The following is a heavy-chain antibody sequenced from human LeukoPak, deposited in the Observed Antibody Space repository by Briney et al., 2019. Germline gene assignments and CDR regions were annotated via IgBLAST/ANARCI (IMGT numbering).Heavy chain of an antibody. J-gene: IGHJ3*02. D-gene: IGHD3-22*01. CDR3: AKGLRKIYYDSSGPLEDAFDI. Sequence: GRSLRLSCAVSGFTFSSYGMHWVRQAPGKGLEWVAVISYDGSNKYYADSVKGRFTISRDNSKNTLYLQMNSLRAEDTAVYYCAKGLRKIYYDSSGPLEDAFDIWGQGTMVTVSS. V-gene: IGHV3-30*18. CDR2: ISYDGSNK. CDR1: GFTFSSYG.